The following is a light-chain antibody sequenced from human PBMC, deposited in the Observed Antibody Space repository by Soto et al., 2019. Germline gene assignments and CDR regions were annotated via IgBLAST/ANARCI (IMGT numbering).Light chain of an antibody. J-gene: IGLJ1*01. CDR3: SSYTSSSTYV. CDR1: SSDDGGYNY. CDR2: EVN. Sequence: QSALTQPASVSGSPGQSITISCTGTSSDDGGYNYVSWYQQHPGKAPKLMIYEVNNRPSGVSNRFSGSKSGNTASLTISGLQAEDEADYYCSSYTSSSTYVFGTGTKLTVL. V-gene: IGLV2-14*01.